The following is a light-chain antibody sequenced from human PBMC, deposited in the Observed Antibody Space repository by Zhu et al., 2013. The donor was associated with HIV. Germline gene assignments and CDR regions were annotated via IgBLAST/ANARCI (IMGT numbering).Light chain of an antibody. CDR1: QSISNS. Sequence: EIVLTQSPATLSLSPGERATLSCRASQSISNSLAWYQQRPGQAPRLLIYDASSRAAGIPARFSGSGSGTDFTLTISSLEPEDFAVYYCQLRTNWAPLTFGGGTRVEIK. CDR2: DAS. J-gene: IGKJ4*01. V-gene: IGKV3-11*01. CDR3: QLRTNWAPLT.